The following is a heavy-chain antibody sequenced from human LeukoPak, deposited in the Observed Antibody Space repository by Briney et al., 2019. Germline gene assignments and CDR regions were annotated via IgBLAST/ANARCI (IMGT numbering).Heavy chain of an antibody. Sequence: GRSLRLSCAASGFTFSSYAMHWVRQAPGKGLEWVAVISYDGSNKYYADSVKGRFTISRDNSKNTLYLQMNSLGAEDTAVYYCARDGRFYCSSTSCPSGWFDPWGQGTLVTVSS. D-gene: IGHD2-2*01. CDR2: ISYDGSNK. CDR3: ARDGRFYCSSTSCPSGWFDP. V-gene: IGHV3-30*01. CDR1: GFTFSSYA. J-gene: IGHJ5*02.